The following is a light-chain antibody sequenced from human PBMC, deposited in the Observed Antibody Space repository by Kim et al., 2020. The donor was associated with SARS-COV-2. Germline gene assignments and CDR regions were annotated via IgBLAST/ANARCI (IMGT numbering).Light chain of an antibody. J-gene: IGKJ1*01. CDR1: QTITTY. V-gene: IGKV1-39*01. Sequence: DIQMTQSPSSLSASVRDRVIITCRASQTITTYLNWYQQQPGKAPNLLIYATSRLQSGVSSRFSGSGSGTDFTLTISSLQPEDSATYYCQQSYSTPWTFGQGTKVDIK. CDR3: QQSYSTPWT. CDR2: ATS.